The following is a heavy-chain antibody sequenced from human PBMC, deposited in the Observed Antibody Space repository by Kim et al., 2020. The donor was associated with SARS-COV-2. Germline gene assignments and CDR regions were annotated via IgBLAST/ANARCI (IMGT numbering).Heavy chain of an antibody. D-gene: IGHD2-2*01. CDR2: ISSSGSTI. CDR3: ARLIQCTTTSCYDDY. J-gene: IGHJ4*02. Sequence: GGSLRLSCAASGFTFSSFEMNWVRQAPGKGLEWVSYISSSGSTIYYADSVKGRFTISRDNAKNSLYLQMNSLRAEDTAVYYCARLIQCTTTSCYDDYWGQGTLVTVSS. CDR1: GFTFSSFE. V-gene: IGHV3-48*03.